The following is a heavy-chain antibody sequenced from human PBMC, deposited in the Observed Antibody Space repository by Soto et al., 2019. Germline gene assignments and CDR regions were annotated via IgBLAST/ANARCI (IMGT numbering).Heavy chain of an antibody. J-gene: IGHJ4*02. CDR1: VGSCSGYF. V-gene: IGHV4-34*12. Sequence: ESLSLTCAVSVGSCSGYFWSWIRQPPGKGLEWIGEIFHVGSTNYSPSLKSRVTISVDTSKNQFSLELSSVTAADTAVYYCARPHYDSNTFYYFFDSWGQGTLVTVSS. D-gene: IGHD3-22*01. CDR2: IFHVGST. CDR3: ARPHYDSNTFYYFFDS.